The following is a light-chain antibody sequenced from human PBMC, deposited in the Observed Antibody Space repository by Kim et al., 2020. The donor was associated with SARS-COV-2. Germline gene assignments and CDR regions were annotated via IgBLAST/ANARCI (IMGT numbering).Light chain of an antibody. CDR2: YDS. J-gene: IGLJ3*02. CDR3: QVWDSSSDHLV. Sequence: PGKTARLTCGGTTIRSKSVLGYQQRPGRAPVLVIYYDSDRPSGIPERFSGSTSGNTATLTISRVEAGDEADYYRQVWDSSSDHLVFGGGTQLTVL. CDR1: TIRSKS. V-gene: IGLV3-21*04.